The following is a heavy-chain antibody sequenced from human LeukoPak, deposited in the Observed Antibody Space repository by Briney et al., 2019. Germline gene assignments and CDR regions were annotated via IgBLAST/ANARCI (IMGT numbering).Heavy chain of an antibody. J-gene: IGHJ6*02. V-gene: IGHV3-23*01. CDR2: ILGSGGGT. CDR3: ATTPGAHYYYHMDV. CDR1: GFTFSTYV. D-gene: IGHD3-10*01. Sequence: GGSLRLSCAATGFTFSTYVMTWVRQAPGKGLEWVSAILGSGGGTYYADSVKGRSTISRDNSKNTLYLQMNSLRAEDTAVYYCATTPGAHYYYHMDVWGQGTTVTVSS.